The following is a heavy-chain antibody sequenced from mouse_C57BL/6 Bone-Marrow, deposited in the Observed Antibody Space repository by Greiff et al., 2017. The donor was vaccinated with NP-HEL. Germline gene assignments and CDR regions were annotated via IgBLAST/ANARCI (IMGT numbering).Heavy chain of an antibody. CDR1: GYTFTSYW. Sequence: QVQLQQPGAELVKPGASVKMSCKASGYTFTSYWITWVKQRPGQGLEWIGDIYPGSGSTNYNEKFKSKATLTVDTSSSTAYMQLSSLTSEDSAVYYCARSGYYGGATDWYFDVWGTGTTVTVSS. J-gene: IGHJ1*03. D-gene: IGHD1-1*01. V-gene: IGHV1-55*01. CDR3: ARSGYYGGATDWYFDV. CDR2: IYPGSGST.